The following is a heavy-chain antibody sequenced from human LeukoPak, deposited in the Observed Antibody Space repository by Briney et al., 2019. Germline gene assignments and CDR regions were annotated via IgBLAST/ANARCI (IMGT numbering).Heavy chain of an antibody. CDR3: AKDGGSLTYYFDY. D-gene: IGHD1-26*01. Sequence: GGSLRLSCAASGFTFSSYAMHWVRQAPGKGLEWVAVISYDGSNKYYADSVKGRFTISRDNSKNTLYLQMNSLTAEDTAVYYCAKDGGSLTYYFDYWGQGTLVTVSS. V-gene: IGHV3-30*04. CDR2: ISYDGSNK. CDR1: GFTFSSYA. J-gene: IGHJ4*02.